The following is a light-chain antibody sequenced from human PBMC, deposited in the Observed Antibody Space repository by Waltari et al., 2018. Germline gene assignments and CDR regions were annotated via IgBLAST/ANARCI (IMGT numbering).Light chain of an antibody. Sequence: QSVLTQPPSASGTPGQRVTISCSGSSSSIRNNAVNWYQQVPGTAPKLLIYATNQRPSGVPARFSGSKSVTSSSLAISGLQSEDEAAYYCAAWDDSLNGWVFGGGTKVTVL. V-gene: IGLV1-44*01. CDR3: AAWDDSLNGWV. J-gene: IGLJ3*02. CDR1: SSSIRNNA. CDR2: ATN.